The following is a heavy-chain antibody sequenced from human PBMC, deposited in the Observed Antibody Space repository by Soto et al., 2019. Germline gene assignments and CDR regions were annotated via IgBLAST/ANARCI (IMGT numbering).Heavy chain of an antibody. CDR1: GYSLTSYW. D-gene: IGHD3-22*01. J-gene: IGHJ5*02. Sequence: GECLKSSCXGSGYSLTSYWTSWVRQMPGKGLEWMGRIDPSDSYTNYSPSFQGHVTMSADKSINTAYLQWSSLKASDSAMYYCARHKAFYYDNSGAWGQGSLVTVSS. V-gene: IGHV5-10-1*01. CDR2: IDPSDSYT. CDR3: ARHKAFYYDNSGA.